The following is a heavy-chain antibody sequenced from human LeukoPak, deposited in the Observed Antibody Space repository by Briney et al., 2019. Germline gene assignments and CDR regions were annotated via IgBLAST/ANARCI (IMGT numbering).Heavy chain of an antibody. CDR2: ISTGSSYI. Sequence: GGSLRLSCAASGFTFSFYTMSWVRQAPGKGLEWVSSISTGSSYIYYADSLKGRFTISGDNSRNTLSLQMNSLRAEDTAVYYCAKVSVWLGSGAFDIWGQGTMVTVSS. V-gene: IGHV3-21*04. CDR3: AKVSVWLGSGAFDI. D-gene: IGHD3-16*01. J-gene: IGHJ3*02. CDR1: GFTFSFYT.